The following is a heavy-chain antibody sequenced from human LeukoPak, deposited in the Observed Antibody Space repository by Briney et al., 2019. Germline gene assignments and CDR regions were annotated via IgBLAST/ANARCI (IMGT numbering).Heavy chain of an antibody. Sequence: PGGSLRLSCAASGFTFSSHGMHWVRQAPGKGLEWVAVIWYDGSKRYYADSVKGRFTISRDDSKNTLYLQMNSLRDEDTAIYYCARDPASSFDYWGRGTRVTFS. V-gene: IGHV3-33*01. CDR3: ARDPASSFDY. CDR1: GFTFSSHG. J-gene: IGHJ4*02. D-gene: IGHD2-15*01. CDR2: IWYDGSKR.